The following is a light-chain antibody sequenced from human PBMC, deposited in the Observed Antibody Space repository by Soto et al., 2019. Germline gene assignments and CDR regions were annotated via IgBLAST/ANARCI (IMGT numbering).Light chain of an antibody. J-gene: IGKJ2*01. CDR1: QSVLYSSNNKNY. V-gene: IGKV4-1*01. CDR2: WAS. Sequence: DIVMTQSPDSLAVSLGESATINCKSSQSVLYSSNNKNYLAWYQHKPGQPPKLLIYWASTRESGVPDRFSGSGSGTDFTLTISSLQAEDVAVYYCQQYYSTPLTFGQGTKVEIK. CDR3: QQYYSTPLT.